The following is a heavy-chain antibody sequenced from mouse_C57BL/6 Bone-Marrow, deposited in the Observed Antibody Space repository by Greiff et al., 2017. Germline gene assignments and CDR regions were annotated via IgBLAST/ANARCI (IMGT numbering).Heavy chain of an antibody. CDR1: GFTFSSYA. CDR3: AREAGTDAMDY. Sequence: EVKLMESGGGLVKPGGSLKLSCAASGFTFSSYAMSWVRQTPEKRLEWVATISDGGSYTYYPDNVKGRFTISRDNAKNNLYLQMSHLKSEDTARYYCAREAGTDAMDYWGQGTSVTVSS. J-gene: IGHJ4*01. D-gene: IGHD3-3*01. V-gene: IGHV5-4*01. CDR2: ISDGGSYT.